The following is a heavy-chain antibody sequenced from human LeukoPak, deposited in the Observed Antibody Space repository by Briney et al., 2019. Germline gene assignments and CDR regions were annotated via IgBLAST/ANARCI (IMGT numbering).Heavy chain of an antibody. V-gene: IGHV4-59*08. J-gene: IGHJ4*02. CDR2: TYHTATS. CDR1: GGYVSSYY. Sequence: ESLSLTCTVSGGYVSSYYWGWIRQFPGKGLDFIGFTYHTATSNYNPSLKSRVSMSIDMSKNALYLNLSSVTAADTAIYYCARHSSGFYSPFFDFWGRGALVSASS. CDR3: ARHSSGFYSPFFDF. D-gene: IGHD6-19*01.